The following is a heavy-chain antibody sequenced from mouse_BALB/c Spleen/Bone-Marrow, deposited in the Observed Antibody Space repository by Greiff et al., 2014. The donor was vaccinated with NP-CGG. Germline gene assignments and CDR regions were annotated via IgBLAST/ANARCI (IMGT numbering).Heavy chain of an antibody. Sequence: VQLQQSGPELVKPGASMKISCKASGYSFTGYTMNWVKQSHGKNPEWIGLINPYNDVTIYNQKFKGKATLTVDKSSSTAYMELLSLTSEDSAVYYCATLYDSYAMDYWGQGTSVTVSS. CDR1: GYSFTGYT. J-gene: IGHJ4*01. V-gene: IGHV1-18*01. CDR2: INPYNDVT. D-gene: IGHD1-1*01. CDR3: ATLYDSYAMDY.